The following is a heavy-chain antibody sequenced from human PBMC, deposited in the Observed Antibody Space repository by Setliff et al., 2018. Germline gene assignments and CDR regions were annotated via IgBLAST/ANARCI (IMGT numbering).Heavy chain of an antibody. CDR1: GFTFSNYG. D-gene: IGHD1-26*01. CDR2: ISSSSSTI. Sequence: GGSLRLSCVASGFTFSNYGMHWVRQAPGKGLEWVSYISSSSSTIYYADSVKGRFTISRDNAKNSLYLQMNSLRAEDTAVYYCARDRGSGSYFLRYFDYWGQGTLVTVSS. V-gene: IGHV3-48*01. CDR3: ARDRGSGSYFLRYFDY. J-gene: IGHJ4*02.